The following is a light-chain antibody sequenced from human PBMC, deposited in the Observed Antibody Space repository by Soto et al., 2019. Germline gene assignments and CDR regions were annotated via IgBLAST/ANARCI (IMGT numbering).Light chain of an antibody. CDR1: QDISNF. CDR2: DAS. V-gene: IGKV1-33*01. Sequence: DIQMTQSPSSLSASVGDRVTITCQASQDISNFLNWYQVKPGKAPQLLIADASNLEAGVPSRFSGGGSGADFSFTISSLQPEDIATYYCQQYENVPITFGQGTRLEIK. CDR3: QQYENVPIT. J-gene: IGKJ5*01.